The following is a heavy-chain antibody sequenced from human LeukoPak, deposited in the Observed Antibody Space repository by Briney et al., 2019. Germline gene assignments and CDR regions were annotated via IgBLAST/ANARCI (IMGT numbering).Heavy chain of an antibody. D-gene: IGHD3-22*01. Sequence: ASVKVSCKASGYTFTSYGISWVRQAPGQGFEWMGWISAYNGNTNYAQKLQGRVTMTTDTSTSTAYMELRSLRPDDTAVYYCARDSLSYYDSSGYLDYWGQGTLVTVSS. CDR3: ARDSLSYYDSSGYLDY. J-gene: IGHJ4*02. CDR1: GYTFTSYG. CDR2: ISAYNGNT. V-gene: IGHV1-18*01.